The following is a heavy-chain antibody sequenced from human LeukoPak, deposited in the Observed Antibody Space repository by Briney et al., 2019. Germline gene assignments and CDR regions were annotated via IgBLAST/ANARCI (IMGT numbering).Heavy chain of an antibody. J-gene: IGHJ4*02. D-gene: IGHD3-9*01. CDR2: INPNSGGT. CDR1: GYTFTGDY. V-gene: IGHV1-2*02. CDR3: ARFDWLLYYFDY. Sequence: GASVKVSCKXSGYTFTGDYMHWVRQAPGQGLEWMGWINPNSGGTNYAQKFQGRVTMTRDTSISTVYMELSRLRSDDTAVFYCARFDWLLYYFDYWGQGTLVTVSS.